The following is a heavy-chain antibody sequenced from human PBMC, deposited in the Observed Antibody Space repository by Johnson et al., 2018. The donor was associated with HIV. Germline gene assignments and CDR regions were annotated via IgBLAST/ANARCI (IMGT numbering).Heavy chain of an antibody. CDR2: IWYDGSNK. J-gene: IGHJ3*02. D-gene: IGHD3-9*01. Sequence: QMQLVESGGGVVQPGRSLRLSCAASGFTFSSYGMHWVRQAPGKGLEWVAVIWYDGSNKYYADSVKGRFTISRDNSKNTLYLQMNSLRAEDTAVYYCAKDRNYDILSIWGQGTVVTVSS. V-gene: IGHV3-33*06. CDR1: GFTFSSYG. CDR3: AKDRNYDILSI.